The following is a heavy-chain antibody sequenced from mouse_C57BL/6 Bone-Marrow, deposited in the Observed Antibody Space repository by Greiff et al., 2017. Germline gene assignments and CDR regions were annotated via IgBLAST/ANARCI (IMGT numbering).Heavy chain of an antibody. CDR2: IDPSDSYT. Sequence: QVQLQQPGAELVMPGASVKLSCKASGYTFTSYWMHWVKQRPGQGLEWIGEIDPSDSYTNYNQKFKGKSTLTVDKASSTAYMQLSSLTSEDSAVYYCAREGYGGPAYWGQGTLVTVSA. V-gene: IGHV1-69*01. CDR1: GYTFTSYW. CDR3: AREGYGGPAY. D-gene: IGHD2-2*01. J-gene: IGHJ3*01.